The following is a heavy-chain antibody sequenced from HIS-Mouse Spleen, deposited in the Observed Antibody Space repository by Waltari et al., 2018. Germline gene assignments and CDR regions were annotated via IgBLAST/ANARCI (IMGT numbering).Heavy chain of an antibody. CDR3: ARSPYYDFWSGYSDNWFDP. J-gene: IGHJ5*02. D-gene: IGHD3-3*01. CDR1: GVSISSGGYY. Sequence: QVQLQESGPGLVKPSQTLSLTCTVAGVSISSGGYYWSWIRQHPGKGLEWIGYLYYSESTYYNPSLQTRVTLSVDTSKNQFSLKLSSVTAADTAVYYCARSPYYDFWSGYSDNWFDPWCQGTLVTVSS. V-gene: IGHV4-31*03. CDR2: LYYSEST.